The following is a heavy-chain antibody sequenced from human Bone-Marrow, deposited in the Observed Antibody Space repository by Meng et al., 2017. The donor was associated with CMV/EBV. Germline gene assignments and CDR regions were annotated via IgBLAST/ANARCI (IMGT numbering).Heavy chain of an antibody. Sequence: FAASGFTFSSYDMNWVRQAPGKGLEWVADVSSSGDITYYADSVKGRFTISRDNSKNTVYLQMNSLRAEDTAVYYCHLGTLGSGPSDYWGQGTLVTVSS. V-gene: IGHV3-23*01. CDR1: GFTFSSYD. J-gene: IGHJ4*02. CDR3: HLGTLGSGPSDY. CDR2: VSSSGDIT. D-gene: IGHD3-10*01.